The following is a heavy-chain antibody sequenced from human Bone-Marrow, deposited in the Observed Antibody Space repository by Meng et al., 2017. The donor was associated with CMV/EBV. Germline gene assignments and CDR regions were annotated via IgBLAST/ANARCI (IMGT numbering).Heavy chain of an antibody. CDR1: GWCFSCVY. V-gene: IGHV4-34*01. D-gene: IGHD6-19*01. CDR3: ARGGWSSSGRKGLGRPWYY. CDR2: INHSGST. J-gene: IGHJ4*02. Sequence: RLHQLGAGLFTAAVSLSPTCSVYGWCFSCVYWISIREPPGKGLACIGEINHSGSTNYNRSLKSRVTILVDTSKNQFSLKLSSVTAADTAVYYCARGGWSSSGRKGLGRPWYYWGQGTLVTVSS.